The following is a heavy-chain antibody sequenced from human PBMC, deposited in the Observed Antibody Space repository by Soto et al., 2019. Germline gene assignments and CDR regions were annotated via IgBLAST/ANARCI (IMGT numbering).Heavy chain of an antibody. V-gene: IGHV3-23*01. CDR1: GFTFSDHA. D-gene: IGHD2-15*01. Sequence: EVQLLESGGGLVQPGGSLRLSCTASGFTFSDHAMTWVRQAPGKGLEWVSGISGGGSGAYYADSVKGRFTVSRANSKNTLFLQMDSLRAEDTAVYYCAIDLWWYTHWGQGTLVTVX. CDR2: ISGGGSGA. J-gene: IGHJ4*02. CDR3: AIDLWWYTH.